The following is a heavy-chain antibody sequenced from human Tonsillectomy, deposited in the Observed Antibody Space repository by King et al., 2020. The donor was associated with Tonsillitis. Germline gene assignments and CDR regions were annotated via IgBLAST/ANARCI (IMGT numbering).Heavy chain of an antibody. V-gene: IGHV3-30*01. CDR3: AREWFYDFWSSYDY. D-gene: IGHD3-3*01. Sequence: QLVQSGGGVVQPGRSLRLSCAASGFTFSRNGMHWVRQAPGKGLEWVALISSDGGEKYYGHSVEGRFTISRDLSKNTLYLQMNSLRPEDTAVYYCAREWFYDFWSSYDYWGQGTLVTVSS. J-gene: IGHJ4*02. CDR2: ISSDGGEK. CDR1: GFTFSRNG.